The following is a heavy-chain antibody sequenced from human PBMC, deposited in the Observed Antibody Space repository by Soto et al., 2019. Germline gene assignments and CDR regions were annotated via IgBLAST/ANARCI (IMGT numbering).Heavy chain of an antibody. Sequence: ASVKVSCKASGYTFTSYYMHWVRQAPGQGLEWMGIINPSGGSTSYAQKLQGRVTMTRDTSTSTVYMELSSLRSEDTAVYYCARSLQGGPSAQWVYFDYWGQGTLVTVYS. CDR3: ARSLQGGPSAQWVYFDY. CDR2: INPSGGST. CDR1: GYTFTSYY. V-gene: IGHV1-46*03. D-gene: IGHD1-26*01. J-gene: IGHJ4*02.